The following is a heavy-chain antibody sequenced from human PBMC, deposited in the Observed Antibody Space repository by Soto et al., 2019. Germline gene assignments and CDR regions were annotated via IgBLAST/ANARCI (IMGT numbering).Heavy chain of an antibody. Sequence: QVQLVQSGAEVKKPGSSVKVSCKASGGTFSSYAISWVRQAPGQGLEWMGGTIPIFGTANYEQKFEGRVTMTADESTSTAYMELSSLRSEDTAVYYCARWGYSSSYGAEYFQHWGQGTLVTVSS. CDR2: TIPIFGTA. V-gene: IGHV1-69*01. D-gene: IGHD6-6*01. CDR3: ARWGYSSSYGAEYFQH. CDR1: GGTFSSYA. J-gene: IGHJ1*01.